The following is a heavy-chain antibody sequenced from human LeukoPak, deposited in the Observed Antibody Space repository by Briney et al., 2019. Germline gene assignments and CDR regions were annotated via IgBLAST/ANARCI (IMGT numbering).Heavy chain of an antibody. CDR1: GFTFSSYG. J-gene: IGHJ4*02. Sequence: PGRSLSLSCAASGFTFSSYGMHWVRQAPGKGLEWVAVISDDGRNKHYADSGKGRFTISRDNSKNSLYLQMTSLRADDTAVYYCARDIRPRGYSPDYWGEGALVTVSS. D-gene: IGHD5-12*01. CDR3: ARDIRPRGYSPDY. V-gene: IGHV3-33*01. CDR2: ISDDGRNK.